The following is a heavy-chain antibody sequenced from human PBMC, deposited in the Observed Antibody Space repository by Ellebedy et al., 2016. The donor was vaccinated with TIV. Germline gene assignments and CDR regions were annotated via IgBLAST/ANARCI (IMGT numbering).Heavy chain of an antibody. CDR3: ARGGGRVLLYSFDM. J-gene: IGHJ3*02. D-gene: IGHD1-26*01. V-gene: IGHV3-7*01. CDR1: GFTFGTYW. Sequence: GESLKISCAASGFTFGTYWMTWVRQAPGKGLEWVANIKQDGSEKYYVDSVKGRFTISRDNAKDSLYLEMNSLRAEDTAVYYCARGGGRVLLYSFDMWGQGTMVTVSS. CDR2: IKQDGSEK.